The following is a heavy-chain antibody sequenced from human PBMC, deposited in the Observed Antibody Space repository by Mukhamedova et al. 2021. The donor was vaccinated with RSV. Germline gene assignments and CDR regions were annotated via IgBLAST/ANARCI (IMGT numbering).Heavy chain of an antibody. Sequence: PIFGTANYAQKLQGRVTITADESTSTAYMELSSLRSEDTAVYYCARGLAPAAMNAVDYWGQGTLVTVSS. CDR3: ARGLAPAAMNAVDY. D-gene: IGHD2-2*01. J-gene: IGHJ4*02. CDR2: PIFGTA. V-gene: IGHV1-69*01.